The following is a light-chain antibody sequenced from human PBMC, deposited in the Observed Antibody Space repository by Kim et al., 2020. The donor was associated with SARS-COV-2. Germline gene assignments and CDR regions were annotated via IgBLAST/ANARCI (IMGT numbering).Light chain of an antibody. Sequence: EIVLTQSPATLSLSPGDRATLSCRASQSVSSNLAWYQQKPGQSPRLLIYDASNRAPGIPARFSGSGSGTDFSLTISSLEFEDSAVYYCQQRSDWPITFGQGTRLEIK. V-gene: IGKV3-11*01. J-gene: IGKJ5*01. CDR1: QSVSSN. CDR3: QQRSDWPIT. CDR2: DAS.